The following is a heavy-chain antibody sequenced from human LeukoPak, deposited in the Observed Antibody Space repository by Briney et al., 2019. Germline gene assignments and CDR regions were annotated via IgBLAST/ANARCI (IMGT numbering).Heavy chain of an antibody. J-gene: IGHJ2*01. CDR3: AKVDYYDWYFDL. V-gene: IGHV3-43*02. D-gene: IGHD3-22*01. CDR2: ISENAGRK. CDR1: GFTFDDYA. Sequence: PGGSLRLSCAASGFTFDDYAMHWVRQPPGKGLEWGPLISENAGRKYYADSVKGRFTISRDNSKNSLYLQMNGLRTEDTALYYCAKVDYYDWYFDLWGRGTLVTVSS.